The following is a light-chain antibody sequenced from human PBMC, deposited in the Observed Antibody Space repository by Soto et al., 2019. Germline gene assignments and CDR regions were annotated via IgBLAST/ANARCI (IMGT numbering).Light chain of an antibody. Sequence: EIVLTQSPATLSLSPGERATLSCRASQSVSSYLAWYQQKRGQAPRLLIYDASNRATGIPARFSGSGSGTDFTLTISSLEPEDFAVYYCQQRSNWPLFTFGPGTKVDIK. CDR2: DAS. CDR1: QSVSSY. CDR3: QQRSNWPLFT. J-gene: IGKJ3*01. V-gene: IGKV3-11*01.